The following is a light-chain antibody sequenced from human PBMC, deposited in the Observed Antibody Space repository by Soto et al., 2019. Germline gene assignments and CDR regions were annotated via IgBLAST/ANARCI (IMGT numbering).Light chain of an antibody. Sequence: DIVMTQSPLSLPVTPGEPASISCRSSQSLLHSNGYNYLDWYLQKPGQSPQLLIYLGSNRASGVPYRLSGTGSGTHSTLKISRVEPEDVGVYYCMQALQTPSFGQGTKVDI. J-gene: IGKJ1*01. CDR1: QSLLHSNGYNY. CDR3: MQALQTPS. CDR2: LGS. V-gene: IGKV2-28*01.